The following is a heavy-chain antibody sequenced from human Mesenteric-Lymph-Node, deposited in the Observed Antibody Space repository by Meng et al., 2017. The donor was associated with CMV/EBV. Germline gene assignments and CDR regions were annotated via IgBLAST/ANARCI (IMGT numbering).Heavy chain of an antibody. Sequence: GSLRLSCTVSGGSISSSGYYWGWIRQPPGKGLEWIGSIYYSGSTYYNPSLKSRVTISVDTSKNHFSLNLSSVTAADTAVYYCARHAGGWFDPWGQGILVTVS. CDR3: ARHAGGWFDP. D-gene: IGHD3-10*01. V-gene: IGHV4-39*01. CDR1: GGSISSSGYY. CDR2: IYYSGST. J-gene: IGHJ5*02.